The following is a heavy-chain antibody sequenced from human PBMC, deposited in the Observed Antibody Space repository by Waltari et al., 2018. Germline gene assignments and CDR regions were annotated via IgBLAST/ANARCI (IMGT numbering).Heavy chain of an antibody. V-gene: IGHV4-39*02. J-gene: IGHJ4*02. Sequence: QLQLKESGPRLVKSSETLSLTCTISGGSIRTSTHYWAWIRQTPGKGPEWIGSVSYNANAYDNPSLESRVTMSVDRSKNHFSLDLESVTTPDTSIYFCARSFGGSGSYKFDYWGQGILVTVSS. D-gene: IGHD3-10*01. CDR1: GGSIRTSTHY. CDR3: ARSFGGSGSYKFDY. CDR2: VSYNANA.